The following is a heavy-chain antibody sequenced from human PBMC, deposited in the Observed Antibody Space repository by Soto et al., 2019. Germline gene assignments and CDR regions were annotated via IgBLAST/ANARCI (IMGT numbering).Heavy chain of an antibody. J-gene: IGHJ6*02. Sequence: SVKVSCKASGGTFSSYAISWVRQAPGQGLEWMGGIIPIFGTANYAQKFQGRVTITADESTSTAYMELSSLRSEDTAVYYCARDNGVMLQRFRYYGMYVWGQGTTVTVSS. CDR1: GGTFSSYA. V-gene: IGHV1-69*13. CDR2: IIPIFGTA. CDR3: ARDNGVMLQRFRYYGMYV. D-gene: IGHD3-16*01.